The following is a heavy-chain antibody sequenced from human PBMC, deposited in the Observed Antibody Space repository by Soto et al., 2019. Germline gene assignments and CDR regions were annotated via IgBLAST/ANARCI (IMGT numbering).Heavy chain of an antibody. D-gene: IGHD2-2*01. Sequence: GQSLKISCKGSGYSFTSYWISWVRQMPGKGLEWMGRIDPSDSYTNYSPSFQGHVTISADKSISTAYLQWSSLKASDTAMYYCARPATIVVAPAASFVTWGQGSLVTVSS. J-gene: IGHJ5*02. V-gene: IGHV5-10-1*01. CDR2: IDPSDSYT. CDR1: GYSFTSYW. CDR3: ARPATIVVAPAASFVT.